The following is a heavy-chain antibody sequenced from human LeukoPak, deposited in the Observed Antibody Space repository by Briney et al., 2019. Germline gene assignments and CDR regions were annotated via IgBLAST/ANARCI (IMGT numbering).Heavy chain of an antibody. V-gene: IGHV4-59*11. J-gene: IGHJ4*02. CDR2: IYYSGNT. D-gene: IGHD3-3*01. CDR1: GGSISSHY. Sequence: TPSETLSLTCTVSGGSISSHYWSWIRQPPGKRLEWIGYIYYSGNTDYNPSLNSRVTISIDTSRTQFSLRLRPVTAADSAVYYCAGVAGFYDYWSAYPYYFDYWGPGTLVTVSS. CDR3: AGVAGFYDYWSAYPYYFDY.